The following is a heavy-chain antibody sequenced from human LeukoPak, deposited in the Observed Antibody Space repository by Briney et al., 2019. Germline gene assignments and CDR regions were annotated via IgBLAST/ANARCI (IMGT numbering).Heavy chain of an antibody. CDR2: ISSDSNYV. CDR3: AKNVDTGTSMIDY. V-gene: IGHV3-21*06. D-gene: IGHD5-18*01. Sequence: GGSLRLSCAASGFTFSRSNMNWVRQAPGKGLEWVSSISSDSNYVSYADSVKGRFTISRDNAKNSLYLQMNSLRAEDTAVYYCAKNVDTGTSMIDYWGQGTLVTVSS. J-gene: IGHJ4*02. CDR1: GFTFSRSN.